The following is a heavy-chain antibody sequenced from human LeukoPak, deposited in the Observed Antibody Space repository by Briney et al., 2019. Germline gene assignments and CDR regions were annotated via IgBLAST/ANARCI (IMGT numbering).Heavy chain of an antibody. Sequence: GGSLRLSCAGSGFTFGGYGMHWFRQTPGKGLEWVAVIAHDGSRAFYADSVKGRFTISRDNSKNTMSVQMDDLRAEDTAVYYCTRYNNDHFDYWGQGTLVTVSS. V-gene: IGHV3-33*01. J-gene: IGHJ4*02. CDR1: GFTFGGYG. D-gene: IGHD1-14*01. CDR3: TRYNNDHFDY. CDR2: IAHDGSRA.